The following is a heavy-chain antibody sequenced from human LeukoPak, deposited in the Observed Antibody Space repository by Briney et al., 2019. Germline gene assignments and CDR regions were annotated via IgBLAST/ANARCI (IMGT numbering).Heavy chain of an antibody. CDR3: ARVAGYLPTRWFDP. Sequence: SQTLSLTCTVSGGSISSGGYYWSWIRQPAGKGLEWIGRIYTSGSINYNPSLKSRVTMSVDTSKNQFSLQLSSVTAADTAVYYCARVAGYLPTRWFDPWGQGTHVTVSS. CDR2: IYTSGSI. D-gene: IGHD6-25*01. V-gene: IGHV4-61*02. J-gene: IGHJ5*02. CDR1: GGSISSGGYY.